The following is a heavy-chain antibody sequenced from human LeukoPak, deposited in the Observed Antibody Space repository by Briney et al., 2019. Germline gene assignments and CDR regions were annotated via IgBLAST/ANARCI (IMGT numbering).Heavy chain of an antibody. CDR3: TSGPTVDFDY. CDR1: GFTFSDSA. Sequence: GGSLRLSCAASGFTFSDSAIHWVRQASGKGLEWVGRIRSKANTYATAYAASVRGRFTISRDDSKNTAYLQMNSLKAEDTAVYCCTSGPTVDFDYWGQGTLVTVSS. D-gene: IGHD4-23*01. CDR2: IRSKANTYAT. V-gene: IGHV3-73*01. J-gene: IGHJ4*02.